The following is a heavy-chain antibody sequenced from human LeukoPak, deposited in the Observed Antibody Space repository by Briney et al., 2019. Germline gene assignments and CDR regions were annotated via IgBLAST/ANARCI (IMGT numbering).Heavy chain of an antibody. D-gene: IGHD3-3*01. CDR1: GVTIRGGGFY. Sequence: SETLSLTCTASGVTIRGGGFYCTWIRQRPGKCLEWLGYTYYSGTTYYNPSLEGRVTISIDTSQSQFSLKMSSVTAADTAVYYCARDFWSGYGYFDSWGQGDLVTVSS. CDR2: TYYSGTT. CDR3: ARDFWSGYGYFDS. V-gene: IGHV4-31*03. J-gene: IGHJ4*02.